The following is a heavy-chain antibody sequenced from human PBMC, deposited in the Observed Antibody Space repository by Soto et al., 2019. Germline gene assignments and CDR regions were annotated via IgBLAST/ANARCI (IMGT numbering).Heavy chain of an antibody. CDR3: ARDGPGYSSSCHYYYGMDV. CDR1: GGTFSSYA. V-gene: IGHV1-69*12. CDR2: IIPIFGTA. D-gene: IGHD6-13*01. Sequence: QVQLVQSGAEVKKPGSSVKVSCKASGGTFSSYAISWVRQAPGQGLEWMGGIIPIFGTANYAQKFQGRVTITADESTSTAYMELSSLRSEDTAVYYCARDGPGYSSSCHYYYGMDVWGPGTTVTVSS. J-gene: IGHJ6*02.